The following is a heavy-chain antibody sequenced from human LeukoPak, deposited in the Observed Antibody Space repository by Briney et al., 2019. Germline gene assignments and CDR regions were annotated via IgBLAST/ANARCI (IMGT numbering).Heavy chain of an antibody. V-gene: IGHV1-69*13. D-gene: IGHD3-10*01. J-gene: IGHJ5*02. CDR3: ARGPTYSSGSYYAWFDP. Sequence: SVKVSCKASGGTFSSYAISWVRQAPGQGLEWMGGIIPIFGTANYAQKFQGRVTITADESTSTAYMELSSLRSEDTAVYYCARGPTYSSGSYYAWFDPWGQGTLVTVSS. CDR1: GGTFSSYA. CDR2: IIPIFGTA.